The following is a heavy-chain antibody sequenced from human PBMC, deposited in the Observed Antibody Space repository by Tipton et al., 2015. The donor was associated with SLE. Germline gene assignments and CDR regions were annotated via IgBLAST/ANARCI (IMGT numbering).Heavy chain of an antibody. V-gene: IGHV4-34*01. Sequence: TLSLTCAVHGGSISNYYWTWIRQPPGKGLEWIGEINQSGSTNYNSSLKSRVTISVDTSKNQFSLKLNYVTAADTAVYYCARGTYYDFGNVDYWGQGTLVTVSS. J-gene: IGHJ4*02. CDR2: INQSGST. CDR3: ARGTYYDFGNVDY. D-gene: IGHD3-3*01. CDR1: GGSISNYY.